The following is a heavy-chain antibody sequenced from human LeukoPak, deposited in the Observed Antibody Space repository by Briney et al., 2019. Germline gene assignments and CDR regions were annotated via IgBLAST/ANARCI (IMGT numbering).Heavy chain of an antibody. CDR3: ARDGDYYGSGTTTPYYFDY. CDR2: INHNGETI. CDR1: GFTFSSYV. Sequence: GGSLRLSCAASGFTFSSYVMSWIRQAPGKGLEWVSYINHNGETIYYADSVKGRFTISRDNSKNTLYLQMNSLRAEDTAVYYCARDGDYYGSGTTTPYYFDYWGQGTLVTVSS. V-gene: IGHV3-48*01. J-gene: IGHJ4*02. D-gene: IGHD3-10*01.